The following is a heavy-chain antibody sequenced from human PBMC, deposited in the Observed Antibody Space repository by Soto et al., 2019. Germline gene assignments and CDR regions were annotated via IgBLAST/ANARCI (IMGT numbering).Heavy chain of an antibody. J-gene: IGHJ4*02. D-gene: IGHD6-19*01. CDR1: GFTFSIYA. CDR2: ISYDGTKT. Sequence: QVQLVESGGGVVQPGRSLRVSCAASGFTFSIYAMHWVRQAPGTGLEWVAVISYDGTKTYYPDSVKCGFTISRDKSKNREYLQMNSLRDEDTVVYYCAKDRGPRRQWLIGPFDYWGQGTLVTVSP. CDR3: AKDRGPRRQWLIGPFDY. V-gene: IGHV3-30*18.